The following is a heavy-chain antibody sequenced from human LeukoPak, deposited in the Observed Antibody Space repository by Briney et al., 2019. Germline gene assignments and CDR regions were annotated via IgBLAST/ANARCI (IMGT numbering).Heavy chain of an antibody. CDR3: ASGWFGENGAFDI. CDR1: GLTFRTDN. J-gene: IGHJ3*02. CDR2: ISGSGSYI. D-gene: IGHD3-10*01. Sequence: RGSQRLSSAASGLTFRTDNINWGRQAPGKGLEWVSSISGSGSYIYYADSVKGRFTISRDNAKNSLFLQMSGLRAEDTALYYCASGWFGENGAFDIWGQGTMVTVSS. V-gene: IGHV3-21*01.